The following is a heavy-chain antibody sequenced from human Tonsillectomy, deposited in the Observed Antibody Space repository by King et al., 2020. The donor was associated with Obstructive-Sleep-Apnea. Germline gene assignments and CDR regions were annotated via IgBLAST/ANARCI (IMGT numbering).Heavy chain of an antibody. Sequence: VQLQQWGAGLLKPSETLSLTCAVYGGSFSGYYWSWIRQPPGKGLEGFGEIDHIGSTNYNPSLKSQVTISVDTSKNTFSLKLSSVTAADTAVYYCARIIDSSGYYYRWFDYWGQGTLVTVSS. CDR2: IDHIGST. V-gene: IGHV4-34*01. CDR1: GGSFSGYY. D-gene: IGHD3-22*01. CDR3: ARIIDSSGYYYRWFDY. J-gene: IGHJ4*02.